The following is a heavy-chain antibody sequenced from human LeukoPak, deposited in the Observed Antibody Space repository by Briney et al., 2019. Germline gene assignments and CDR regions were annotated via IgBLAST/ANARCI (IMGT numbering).Heavy chain of an antibody. V-gene: IGHV4-4*07. Sequence: PSETLSLTCTVSGGSISDYYWSWIRQPAGKGLEWIGHLYASGNTKYNPSLKSRVTMSVDTSKIQFSLNLRSVTAADTAVYFCARANYVWGSYVDWGQGTLVTVSS. CDR2: LYASGNT. J-gene: IGHJ4*02. D-gene: IGHD3-16*01. CDR1: GGSISDYY. CDR3: ARANYVWGSYVD.